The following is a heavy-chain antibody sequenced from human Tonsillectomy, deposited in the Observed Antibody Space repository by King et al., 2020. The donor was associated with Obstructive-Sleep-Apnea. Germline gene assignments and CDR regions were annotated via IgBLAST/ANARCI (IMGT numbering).Heavy chain of an antibody. V-gene: IGHV3-33*01. D-gene: IGHD2-15*01. J-gene: IGHJ6*02. CDR3: ARTRVYCSCGSCYEPNYYYYGMDV. CDR1: GFTFSSYG. CDR2: IWYDGSNK. Sequence: VQLVESGGGVVQPGRSLRLSCAASGFTFSSYGMHWVRQAPGKGLEWVAVIWYDGSNKYYADSVKGRFTISRDNSKNTLYLQMNSLRAGDTAVYYCARTRVYCSCGSCYEPNYYYYGMDVWGQGTTVTVSS.